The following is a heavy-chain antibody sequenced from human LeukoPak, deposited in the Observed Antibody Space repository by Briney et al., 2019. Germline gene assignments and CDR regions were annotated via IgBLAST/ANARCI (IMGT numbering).Heavy chain of an antibody. CDR2: IAPGGVTT. D-gene: IGHD3-22*01. CDR1: GFTFTSCA. J-gene: IGHJ4*02. Sequence: PGGSLRLSCAASGFTFTSCAMSWVRQAPGKGLEWVSFIAPGGVTTSYADPVKGRFTISRDNPRKTLYMQMNSLRDEDTALYYCAIMHGYYDGSGYWVQWGQGALVTVSS. V-gene: IGHV3-23*01. CDR3: AIMHGYYDGSGYWVQ.